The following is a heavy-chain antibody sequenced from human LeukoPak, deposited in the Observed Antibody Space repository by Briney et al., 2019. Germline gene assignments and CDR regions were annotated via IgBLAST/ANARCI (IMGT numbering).Heavy chain of an antibody. D-gene: IGHD6-13*01. Sequence: GGSLRLSCAASGFSFSSYGMNWVRQAPGKGLEWVSSISSSSYIFYADSLKGRFTISRDNAKNSLYLQMNSLRAEDTAVYYCARDLAAEEDGMDVWGQGTTVTVSS. CDR2: ISSSSYI. J-gene: IGHJ6*02. V-gene: IGHV3-21*01. CDR1: GFSFSSYG. CDR3: ARDLAAEEDGMDV.